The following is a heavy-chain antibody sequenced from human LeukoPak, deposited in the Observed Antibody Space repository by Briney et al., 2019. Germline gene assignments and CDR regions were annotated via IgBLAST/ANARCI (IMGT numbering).Heavy chain of an antibody. CDR3: AKGLRRRDYDILTGYFPGPPNRYGMDV. CDR1: GFTFSSYA. CDR2: ISGSGGST. V-gene: IGHV3-23*01. Sequence: GGSLRLSCAASGFTFSSYAMSWVRQAPGKGLEWVSAISGSGGSTYYADSVKGRFTISRDNSKSTLYLQMNSLRAEDTAVYYCAKGLRRRDYDILTGYFPGPPNRYGMDVWGQGTTVTVSS. J-gene: IGHJ6*02. D-gene: IGHD3-9*01.